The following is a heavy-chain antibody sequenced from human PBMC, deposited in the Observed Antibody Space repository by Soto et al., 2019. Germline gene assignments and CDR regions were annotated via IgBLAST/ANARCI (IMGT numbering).Heavy chain of an antibody. CDR3: ARDRKVTTTESDENWFDP. Sequence: EVQLVESGGGLVQPGGSLRLSCAASGFTFSSYWMHWVRQAPGKGLVWVSRINSDGSSTSYADSVKGRFTISRDNAKNTLYLQINSLRAEETAVYYCARDRKVTTTESDENWFDPWGQGTLVTVSS. V-gene: IGHV3-74*01. D-gene: IGHD4-17*01. CDR2: INSDGSST. J-gene: IGHJ5*02. CDR1: GFTFSSYW.